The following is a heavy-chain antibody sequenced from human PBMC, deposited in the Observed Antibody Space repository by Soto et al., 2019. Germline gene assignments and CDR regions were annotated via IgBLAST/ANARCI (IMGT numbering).Heavy chain of an antibody. J-gene: IGHJ6*01. CDR3: ARNTAEPTSQYGDYEYYYYRLAV. V-gene: IGHV2-26*01. CDR1: GFSLSNARMG. D-gene: IGHD4-17*01. Sequence: QFTLKESGPVLVKPTDTLTLTCTVSGFSLSNARMGVSWIRQPPGKALEWLAQILSNDEKSYSTSLKNRLTPSKDTSNAPVCLMMTNVDPLDSATYYCARNTAEPTSQYGDYEYYYYRLAVWGQATTVTVSS. CDR2: ILSNDEK.